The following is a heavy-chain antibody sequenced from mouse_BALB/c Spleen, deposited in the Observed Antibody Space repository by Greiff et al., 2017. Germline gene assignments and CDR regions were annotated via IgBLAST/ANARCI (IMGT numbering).Heavy chain of an antibody. CDR1: GFTFSSYG. Sequence: EVKVVESGGGLVQPGGSLKLSCAASGFTFSSYGMSWVRQTPDKRLELVATINSNGGSTYYPDSVKGRFTISRDNAKNTLYLQMSSLKSEDTAMYYCARDLLWYIDVWGAGTTVTVSS. CDR2: INSNGGST. CDR3: ARDLLWYIDV. J-gene: IGHJ1*01. D-gene: IGHD6-1*01. V-gene: IGHV5-6-3*01.